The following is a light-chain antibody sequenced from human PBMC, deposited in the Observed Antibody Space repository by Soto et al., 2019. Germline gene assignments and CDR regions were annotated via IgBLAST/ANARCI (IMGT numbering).Light chain of an antibody. CDR2: DSS. J-gene: IGKJ1*01. CDR1: QSVSSNF. Sequence: EIVVTQSPGTLSLSPGAGATLSCRGSQSVSSNFLAWYQQKPGQAPRLLIYDSSSRATGFPDRFSGSGSGTDFTLSIIRLEPEDFAVYYCQQYDISPWTFGQGTKVDIK. V-gene: IGKV3-20*01. CDR3: QQYDISPWT.